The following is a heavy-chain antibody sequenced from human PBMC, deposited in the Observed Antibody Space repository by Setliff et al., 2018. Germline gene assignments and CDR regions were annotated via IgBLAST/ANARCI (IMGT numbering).Heavy chain of an antibody. Sequence: NPSETLSLTCTVSGGSISSYYWSWIRQAPGKGMEWIGHIFYSDTAKYNPSLESRAAISVDSSKNQFSLKLRSVTAADTAVYYCARDRSTVIRGVTSFFYYYMDVWGGGTTVTVSS. CDR3: ARDRSTVIRGVTSFFYYYMDV. CDR1: GGSISSYY. J-gene: IGHJ6*03. V-gene: IGHV4-59*01. CDR2: IFYSDTA. D-gene: IGHD3-10*01.